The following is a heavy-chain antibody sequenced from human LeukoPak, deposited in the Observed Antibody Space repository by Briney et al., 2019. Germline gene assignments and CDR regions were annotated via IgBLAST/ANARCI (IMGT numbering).Heavy chain of an antibody. J-gene: IGHJ6*03. CDR3: ASGPSVSYFRVYYYYMDG. V-gene: IGHV3-53*01. CDR1: GLTVSSNY. Sequence: GGSLRLSCAASGLTVSSNYMSWVRQAPGKGLEWVPVIYRGRSTYSADSVKGRFTNSSDNSKNTLYLQMNSLRAEDTAVYYCASGPSVSYFRVYYYYMDGWGKGTTVTISS. D-gene: IGHD1-26*01. CDR2: IYRGRST.